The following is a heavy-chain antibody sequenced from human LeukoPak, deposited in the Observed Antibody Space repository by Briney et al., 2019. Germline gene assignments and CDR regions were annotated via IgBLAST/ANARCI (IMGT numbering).Heavy chain of an antibody. D-gene: IGHD3-10*01. CDR1: GFTFSSCS. J-gene: IGHJ4*02. Sequence: GGSLRLSCAASGFTFSSCSMNWVRQAPGKGLEWVSSISRNSIYIYYADSVRGRFTISRDNAKNLLYLQMNSLRAEDTAVYYCVRRGDYWGQGTLVTVSS. CDR2: ISRNSIYI. V-gene: IGHV3-21*01. CDR3: VRRGDY.